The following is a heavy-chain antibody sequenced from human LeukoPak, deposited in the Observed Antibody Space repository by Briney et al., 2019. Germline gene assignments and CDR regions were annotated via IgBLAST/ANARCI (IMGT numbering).Heavy chain of an antibody. CDR2: ISSSGSTI. Sequence: PGGSLRLSCAASGFTFSSYSMNWVRQAPGKGLEWVSYISSSGSTIYYADSVKGRFTISRDNAKNSLYLQMNSLRAEDTAVYYCARSSIAYYYMHVWGKGTTVTISS. J-gene: IGHJ6*03. CDR3: ARSSIAYYYMHV. D-gene: IGHD3-16*02. V-gene: IGHV3-48*04. CDR1: GFTFSSYS.